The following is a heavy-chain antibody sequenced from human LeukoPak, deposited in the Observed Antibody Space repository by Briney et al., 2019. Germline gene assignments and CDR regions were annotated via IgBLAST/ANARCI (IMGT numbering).Heavy chain of an antibody. V-gene: IGHV3-7*01. Sequence: GGSLRLSCVVSGYALRNDWMVWVRQTPGKGLEWVATIKEDGNARDYVDSVKGRFTISSDIARNSIYLQMSGLRPEDTAVYYCAKNIGWLQLGDWGQGTLVTVSS. D-gene: IGHD5-24*01. CDR1: GYALRNDW. J-gene: IGHJ4*02. CDR3: AKNIGWLQLGD. CDR2: IKEDGNAR.